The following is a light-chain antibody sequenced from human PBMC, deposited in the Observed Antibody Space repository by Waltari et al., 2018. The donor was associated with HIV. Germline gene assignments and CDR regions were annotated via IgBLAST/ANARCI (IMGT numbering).Light chain of an antibody. J-gene: IGLJ2*01. CDR1: ILAKKV. V-gene: IGLV3-27*01. CDR2: KGS. CDR3: YSAADNIVL. Sequence: SYELTQPSSVSVSPGQTARIACSGDILAKKVARCFQQKPGQAPVLILYKGSERPSGIPERFSGSISGTTVTLTISGAHVDDEADYYCYSAADNIVLFGGGTKLTVL.